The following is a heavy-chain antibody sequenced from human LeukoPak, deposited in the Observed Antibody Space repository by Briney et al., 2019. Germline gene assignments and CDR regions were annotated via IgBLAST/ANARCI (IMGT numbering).Heavy chain of an antibody. CDR3: ARGLDSSGSDFDY. V-gene: IGHV4-34*01. D-gene: IGHD3-22*01. J-gene: IGHJ4*02. Sequence: PSETLSLTCAVSGGSFSGYYWSWIRQPPGKGLEWIGEINHSGSTNYNPSLKSRVTISVDTSKNQFSLKLSSVTAADTAVYYCARGLDSSGSDFDYWGQGTLVTVSS. CDR2: INHSGST. CDR1: GGSFSGYY.